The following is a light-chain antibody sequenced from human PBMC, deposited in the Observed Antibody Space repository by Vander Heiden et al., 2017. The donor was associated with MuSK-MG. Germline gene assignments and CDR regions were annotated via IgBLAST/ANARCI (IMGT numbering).Light chain of an antibody. CDR1: SSNIGGGYD. CDR2: GNS. Sequence: QSVLTQPPSVSGAPGQRVTISGTGSSSNIGGGYDVHWYQHRPGTAPKLLVYGNSKRPSGVPDRFSGSKSGTSASLAITGLQAEEEADYYCQSYDSSRSARVFGGGTKLTVL. J-gene: IGLJ2*01. V-gene: IGLV1-40*01. CDR3: QSYDSSRSARV.